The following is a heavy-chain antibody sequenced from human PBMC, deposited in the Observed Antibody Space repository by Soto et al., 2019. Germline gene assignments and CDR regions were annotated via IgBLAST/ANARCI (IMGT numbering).Heavy chain of an antibody. J-gene: IGHJ4*02. CDR3: ATILGYYGSGSYPSGYYFDY. V-gene: IGHV4-31*03. CDR1: GGSISSCGYY. D-gene: IGHD3-10*01. CDR2: IYYSGST. Sequence: SESLSPTCTLSGGSISSCGYYWGWIRHHPVKGLEWIGYIYYSGSTYYNPSLKSRVTISVDTSKNQFSLKLSSVTAADTAVYYCATILGYYGSGSYPSGYYFDYWGQGTLVTVSS.